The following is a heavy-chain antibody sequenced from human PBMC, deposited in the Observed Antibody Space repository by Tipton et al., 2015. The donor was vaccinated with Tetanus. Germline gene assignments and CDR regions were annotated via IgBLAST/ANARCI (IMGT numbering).Heavy chain of an antibody. D-gene: IGHD4-17*01. Sequence: TLSLTCTVSGHSIGSGGYHWSWIRQHPGKGLEWIGKIYYDGSTDYNPSLKSRITMSVDTSKNQFSLKLSSVAAADTAVYYCARGGGDYGYYFDYWSQGTLVTVSS. CDR1: GHSIGSGGYH. CDR2: IYYDGST. J-gene: IGHJ4*02. CDR3: ARGGGDYGYYFDY. V-gene: IGHV4-31*03.